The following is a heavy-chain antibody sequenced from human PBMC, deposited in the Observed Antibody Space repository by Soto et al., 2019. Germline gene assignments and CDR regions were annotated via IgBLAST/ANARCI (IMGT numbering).Heavy chain of an antibody. V-gene: IGHV3-7*03. CDR2: IKQDGSEK. Sequence: GGSLRLSCVGSGFTFSEYWMTWVRQAPGKGLEWVANIKQDGSEKYYVNSVEGRFTISRDNSKNTLYLQMNSLRAEDTAVYYCAKGRGYSGYDPYDYWGQGTLVTVSS. D-gene: IGHD5-12*01. CDR1: GFTFSEYW. J-gene: IGHJ4*02. CDR3: AKGRGYSGYDPYDY.